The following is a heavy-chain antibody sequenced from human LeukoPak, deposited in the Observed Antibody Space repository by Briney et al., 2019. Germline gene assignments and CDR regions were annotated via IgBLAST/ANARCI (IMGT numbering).Heavy chain of an antibody. J-gene: IGHJ4*02. CDR2: ISYDGSDK. Sequence: PGGSLRLSCAASGFTFSSYGMPWVRQAPGKGLEWVAVISYDGSDKYYADSVKGRFTISRDNSKNTLYLQMNSLRAEDTAVYYCAKDVFDYWGRGTLVTVSS. CDR1: GFTFSSYG. V-gene: IGHV3-30*18. CDR3: AKDVFDY.